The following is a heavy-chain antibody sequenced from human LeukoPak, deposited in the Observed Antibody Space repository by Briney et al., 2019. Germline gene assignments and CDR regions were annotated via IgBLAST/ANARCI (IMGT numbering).Heavy chain of an antibody. V-gene: IGHV3-21*01. J-gene: IGHJ4*02. CDR1: GFTFSSYS. D-gene: IGHD4/OR15-4a*01. CDR2: ISSSGSHI. CDR3: AKGVALFGYGALLDY. Sequence: GGSLRLSCAASGFTFSSYSMYWVRQAPGKGLEWVSSISSSGSHIYYADSVKGRFTISRDNSKNTQYLQMNRLRTEDTAVYYCAKGVALFGYGALLDYWGQGTLVTVSS.